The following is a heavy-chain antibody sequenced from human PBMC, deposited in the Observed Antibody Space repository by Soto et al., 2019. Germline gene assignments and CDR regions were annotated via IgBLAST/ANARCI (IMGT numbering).Heavy chain of an antibody. D-gene: IGHD6-19*01. CDR2: INPSSGGA. CDR1: GYTFTSDH. CDR3: ARGEVHSNGDWFDL. V-gene: IGHV1-46*03. J-gene: IGHJ5*02. Sequence: GASVKVSCKASGYTFTSDHLHWVRQAPGQGLEWVGRINPSSGGANYAQKFQGRVTMTRDTSTSVAYMELSSLRSEDTAVYYCARGEVHSNGDWFDLWGQGILVTVSS.